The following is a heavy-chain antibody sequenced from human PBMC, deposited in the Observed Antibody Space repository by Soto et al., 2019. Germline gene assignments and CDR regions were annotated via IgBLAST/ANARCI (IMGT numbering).Heavy chain of an antibody. CDR2: ISSSSSYI. D-gene: IGHD6-13*01. V-gene: IGHV3-21*01. CDR3: ARDNLAAALGYYGMDV. CDR1: GFTFSSYS. J-gene: IGHJ6*02. Sequence: GGSLRLSCAASGFTFSSYSMNWVRQAPGKGLEWVSSISSSSSYIYYADSVKGRFTISRDNAKNSLYLQMNSLRAEDTVVYYCARDNLAAALGYYGMDVWGQGTTVTVSS.